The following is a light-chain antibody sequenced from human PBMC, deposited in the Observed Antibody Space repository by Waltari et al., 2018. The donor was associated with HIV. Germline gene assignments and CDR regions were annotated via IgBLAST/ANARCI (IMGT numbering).Light chain of an antibody. CDR2: GSS. CDR1: QSVTTN. Sequence: EIVMTQSPDTLSVSPGERATLSCRASQSVTTNLAWYQQKPGQAPRLLFYGSSTRATGLPDRFSGSGSVTEFTLTISSLQSEDSAVYYCQQYNHWPWTFGQGTTVEIK. CDR3: QQYNHWPWT. J-gene: IGKJ1*01. V-gene: IGKV3-15*01.